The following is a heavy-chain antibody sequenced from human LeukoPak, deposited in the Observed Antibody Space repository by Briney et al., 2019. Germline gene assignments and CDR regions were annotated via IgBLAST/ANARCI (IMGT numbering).Heavy chain of an antibody. J-gene: IGHJ6*02. CDR1: GFTFSSYA. CDR2: ISASGGST. Sequence: GGSLRLSCAASGFTFSSYAMSWVRQAPGKGLEWVSTISASGGSTYYADSVKGRFTISRDNAKNTLYLQMNSLRAEDTAVYYCARVGPDYDILTGYYYYYGMDVWGQGTTVTVSS. D-gene: IGHD3-9*01. CDR3: ARVGPDYDILTGYYYYYGMDV. V-gene: IGHV3-23*01.